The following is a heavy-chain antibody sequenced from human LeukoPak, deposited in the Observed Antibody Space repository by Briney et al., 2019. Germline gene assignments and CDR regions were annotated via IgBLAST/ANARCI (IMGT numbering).Heavy chain of an antibody. D-gene: IGHD4-11*01. CDR3: ARSVPDYTRFDY. Sequence: GGSLRLSCAASGFTFTSYSMNWVRQAPGKGLEWVSTINGGGGSTYYADSVKGRFTISRDNSKNTLYLQVNSLRAEDTAVYYCARSVPDYTRFDYWGQGALVTASS. J-gene: IGHJ4*02. CDR2: INGGGGST. CDR1: GFTFTSYS. V-gene: IGHV3-23*01.